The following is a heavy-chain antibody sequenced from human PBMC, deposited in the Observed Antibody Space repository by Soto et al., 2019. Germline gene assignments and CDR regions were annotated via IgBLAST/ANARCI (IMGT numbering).Heavy chain of an antibody. D-gene: IGHD3-10*01. CDR1: GFIIRSNY. CDR3: ARDSGMIRGSYGVDV. J-gene: IGHJ6*02. V-gene: IGHV3-53*01. CDR2: IYRSGKI. Sequence: GGSLRLSCAASGFIIRSNYLTWVRQAPGKGLEWVSVIYRSGKIYYADSVRGRFTTSSDNSQNTLHLEMNSLRAEDTAVYYCARDSGMIRGSYGVDVWGQGTTVTVSS.